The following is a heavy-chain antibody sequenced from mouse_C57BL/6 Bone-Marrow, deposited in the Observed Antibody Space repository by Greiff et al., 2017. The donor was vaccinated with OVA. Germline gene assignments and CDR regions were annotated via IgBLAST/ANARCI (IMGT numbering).Heavy chain of an antibody. V-gene: IGHV14-4*01. J-gene: IGHJ3*01. CDR3: TTPYDGYYVGFAY. CDR2: IDPENGDT. D-gene: IGHD2-3*01. Sequence: ELQLQQSAAELVRPGASVKLSCTASGFNIKDDYMHWVKQRPEQGLEWIGWIDPENGDTEYASKFQGKATITADTSSNTAYLQLSSLTSEDTAVYYCTTPYDGYYVGFAYWGQGTLVTVSA. CDR1: GFNIKDDY.